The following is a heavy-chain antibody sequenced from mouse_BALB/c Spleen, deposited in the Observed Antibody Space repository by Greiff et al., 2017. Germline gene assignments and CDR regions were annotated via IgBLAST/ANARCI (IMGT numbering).Heavy chain of an antibody. J-gene: IGHJ3*01. CDR2: IYPGDGDT. D-gene: IGHD1-2*01. CDR3: ASVPATRFAY. CDR1: GYAFSSYW. Sequence: QVQLQQSGAELVRPGSSVKISCKASGYAFSSYWMNWVKQRPGQGLEWIGQIYPGDGDTNYNGKFKGKATLTADKSSSTAYMQLSSLTSEDSAVYFCASVPATRFAYWGQGTLVTVSA. V-gene: IGHV1-80*01.